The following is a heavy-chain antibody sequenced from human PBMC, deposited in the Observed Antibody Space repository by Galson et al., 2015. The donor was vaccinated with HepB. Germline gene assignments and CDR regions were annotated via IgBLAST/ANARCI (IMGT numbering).Heavy chain of an antibody. D-gene: IGHD3-22*01. J-gene: IGHJ3*02. V-gene: IGHV1-2*06. Sequence: SVKVSCKASGYTFTGYYMHWVRQAPGQGLEWMGRINPNSGGTNYAQKFQGRVTMTRDTSISTAYMELSRLRSDDTAVYYCASYYDSSGYYVDAFHIWGQGTMVTVSS. CDR3: ASYYDSSGYYVDAFHI. CDR1: GYTFTGYY. CDR2: INPNSGGT.